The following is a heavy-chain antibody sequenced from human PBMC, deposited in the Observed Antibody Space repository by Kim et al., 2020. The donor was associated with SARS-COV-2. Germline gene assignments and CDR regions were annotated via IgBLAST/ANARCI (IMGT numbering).Heavy chain of an antibody. CDR2: T. V-gene: IGHV4-34*01. Sequence: TNYNPSLKSRVTISVDTSKNQFSLKLSSVTAADTAVYYCARGPTLRSFDYWGQGTLVTVSS. J-gene: IGHJ4*02. CDR3: ARGPTLRSFDY. D-gene: IGHD2-21*01.